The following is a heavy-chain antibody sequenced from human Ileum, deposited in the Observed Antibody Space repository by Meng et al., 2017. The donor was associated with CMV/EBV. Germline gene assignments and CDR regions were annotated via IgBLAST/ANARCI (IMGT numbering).Heavy chain of an antibody. J-gene: IGHJ4*02. CDR2: IFHSGAS. D-gene: IGHD3-16*01. Sequence: QLQLQESGPVLVRPSGTLSLTCVVSGGSLIGTKGLNWVGQPPGGGREWIGEIFHSGASNDNRALKSRATIAKDNSKNQFALRLTSVTGAETAVYFWADPPAGLWGQGVLVTVSS. CDR3: ADPPAGL. V-gene: IGHV4-4*02. CDR1: GGSLIGTKG.